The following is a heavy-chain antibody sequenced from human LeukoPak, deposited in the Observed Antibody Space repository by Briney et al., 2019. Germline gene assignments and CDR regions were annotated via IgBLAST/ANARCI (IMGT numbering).Heavy chain of an antibody. V-gene: IGHV4-31*03. CDR3: ARFARGRRPNSGNCDY. J-gene: IGHJ4*02. Sequence: SQTLSLTCTVSGGSISSGGYYWSWIRQQPGKGLEWIGYIYYSGSTYYNPSLESRVTISVGTSKNQFSLKLSSVTAADTAVYYCARFARGRRPNSGNCDYWGQGSLVTASS. D-gene: IGHD5-12*01. CDR1: GGSISSGGYY. CDR2: IYYSGST.